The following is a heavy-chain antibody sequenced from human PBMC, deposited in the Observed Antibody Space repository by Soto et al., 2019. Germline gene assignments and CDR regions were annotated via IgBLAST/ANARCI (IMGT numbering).Heavy chain of an antibody. D-gene: IGHD4-17*01. V-gene: IGHV2-5*02. J-gene: IGHJ3*02. CDR3: AHRRRYGEHFCPFDI. CDR1: GFSLTTSGVG. CDR2: IYWDDDE. Sequence: QITLKESGPTLVKPTQTLTLTCTFSGFSLTTSGVGVGWIRQPPGKALEWLALIYWDDDERYSPSLKNRVTITKDTSKNQVVLTMTNMDPVDTATYYCAHRRRYGEHFCPFDISGQGTMVTVS.